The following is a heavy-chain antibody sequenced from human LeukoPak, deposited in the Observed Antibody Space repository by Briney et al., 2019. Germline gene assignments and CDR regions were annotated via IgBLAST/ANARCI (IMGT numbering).Heavy chain of an antibody. V-gene: IGHV3-23*01. CDR3: AKSSPPPLRY. Sequence: HSGGSLRLSCAASGFTFSSYAMSWVRQAPGKGLEWVSAISGSGSGGITYYADSVKGRFTISRDNSKNTLYLQMNSLRAEDTAVYYCAKSSPPPLRYWSQGTLVTVSS. CDR1: GFTFSSYA. J-gene: IGHJ4*02. CDR2: ISGSGSGGIT.